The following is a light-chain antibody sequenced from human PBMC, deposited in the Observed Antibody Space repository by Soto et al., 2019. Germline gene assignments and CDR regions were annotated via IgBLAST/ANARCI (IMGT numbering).Light chain of an antibody. Sequence: DIQMTQSPSTLSASVGDRVTITCRASQSISSGLAWYQQKPGKAPKLLIYKASSVESGVPSRFSGSGSGTEFTLTISSLQPDDFATYYCQQYNSYSGTFGQGTKVDIK. V-gene: IGKV1-5*03. CDR1: QSISSG. J-gene: IGKJ1*01. CDR3: QQYNSYSGT. CDR2: KAS.